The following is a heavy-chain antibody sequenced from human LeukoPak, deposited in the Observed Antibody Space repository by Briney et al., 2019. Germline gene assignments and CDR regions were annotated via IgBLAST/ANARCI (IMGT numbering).Heavy chain of an antibody. D-gene: IGHD3-22*01. CDR1: GGSISSYY. J-gene: IGHJ6*03. CDR3: ARNFYYDSSGYSASYYYYMDV. V-gene: IGHV4-59*08. CDR2: IYYSGRT. Sequence: SETLSLTCTVYGGSISSYYWRWVRQPPGKGLEWVGYIYYSGRTNYNPSLKSRVTISVHTSKNQFSLKLSSVTAADTAVYYCARNFYYDSSGYSASYYYYMDVWGKGTTVTVSS.